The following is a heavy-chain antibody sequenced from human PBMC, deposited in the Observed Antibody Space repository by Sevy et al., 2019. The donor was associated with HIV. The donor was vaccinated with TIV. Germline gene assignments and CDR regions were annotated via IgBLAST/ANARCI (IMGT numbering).Heavy chain of an antibody. CDR3: GGDRKQAELQRWFDP. CDR1: GFTFSDYY. CDR2: ISSSGSTI. V-gene: IGHV3-11*01. J-gene: IGHJ5*02. D-gene: IGHD1-26*01. Sequence: GGSLRLSCAASGFTFSDYYMSWIRQAPGKGLEWVSYISSSGSTIYYADSVKGRFTISRDNAKNSLYLQMNSLRAEDTAVYYWGGDRKQAELQRWFDPWGQGTLVTVSS.